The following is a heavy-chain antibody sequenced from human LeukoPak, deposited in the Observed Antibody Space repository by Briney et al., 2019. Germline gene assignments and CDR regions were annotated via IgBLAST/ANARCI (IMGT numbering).Heavy chain of an antibody. J-gene: IGHJ6*03. CDR3: ARGRELPHNHYYYYMDV. CDR1: GGSISSSNW. CDR2: IYHSGST. Sequence: SEPLSLTCAVSGGSISSSNWWSWVRQPPGKGLEWSGEIYHSGSTNYNPSLKSRVTISVDKSKNQFSLKLSSVTAADTAVYYCARGRELPHNHYYYYMDVWGKGTTVTVSS. V-gene: IGHV4-4*02. D-gene: IGHD1-26*01.